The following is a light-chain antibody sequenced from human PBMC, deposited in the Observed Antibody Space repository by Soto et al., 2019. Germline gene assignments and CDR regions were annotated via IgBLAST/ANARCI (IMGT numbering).Light chain of an antibody. V-gene: IGLV1-44*01. CDR1: SSNIGSNT. J-gene: IGLJ3*02. CDR3: AAWDVSLNGWV. CDR2: SNN. Sequence: QSVLTQPPSASGTPGQRVTISCSGSSSNIGSNTVNWYQHLPGTAPKLLIYSNNQRPSGVPDRFSGSKSGTSASLAISGLQSEDEADYYCAAWDVSLNGWVFGGGTQLTVL.